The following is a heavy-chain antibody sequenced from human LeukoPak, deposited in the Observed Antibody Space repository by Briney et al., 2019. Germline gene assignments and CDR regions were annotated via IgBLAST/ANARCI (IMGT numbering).Heavy chain of an antibody. V-gene: IGHV4-39*01. D-gene: IGHD5-18*01. J-gene: IGHJ4*02. CDR2: IYYSGST. Sequence: SETLSLTCTVSGGSISSSSYYWGWIRQPPGKGLEWIGSIYYSGSTYYNPSLKSRVTISVDTSKNQFSLKLSSVTAADTAVYYCARRDTAMVIYFDYWGQGTLVTVSS. CDR3: ARRDTAMVIYFDY. CDR1: GGSISSSSYY.